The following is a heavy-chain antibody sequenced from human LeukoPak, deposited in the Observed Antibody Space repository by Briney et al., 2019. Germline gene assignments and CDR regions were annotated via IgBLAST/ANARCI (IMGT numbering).Heavy chain of an antibody. J-gene: IGHJ3*02. CDR3: ARATENPYCSGGSCYLGPGAFDI. Sequence: PGGSLRLSCAASGFTFSSYSMNWVRQAPGKGLEWVSSISSSSSYIYYADSVKGRFTISRDNAKNSLYLQMNSLRAEDTAVHYCARATENPYCSGGSCYLGPGAFDIWGQGTMVTVSS. D-gene: IGHD2-15*01. CDR2: ISSSSSYI. CDR1: GFTFSSYS. V-gene: IGHV3-21*01.